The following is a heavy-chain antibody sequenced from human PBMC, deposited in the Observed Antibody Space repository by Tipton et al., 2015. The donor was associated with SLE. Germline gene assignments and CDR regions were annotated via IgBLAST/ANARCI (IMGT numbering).Heavy chain of an antibody. J-gene: IGHJ3*02. CDR3: AKDMGCSSTSCLGAFDI. D-gene: IGHD2-2*01. Sequence: SLRLSCAASGFTFDDYAMHWVRQAPGKGLEWVSGISWNSEKIAYADSVKGRFTISRDNAKNSLYLQMNSLRAEDTALYYCAKDMGCSSTSCLGAFDIWGQGTMVTVSS. CDR1: GFTFDDYA. CDR2: ISWNSEKI. V-gene: IGHV3-9*01.